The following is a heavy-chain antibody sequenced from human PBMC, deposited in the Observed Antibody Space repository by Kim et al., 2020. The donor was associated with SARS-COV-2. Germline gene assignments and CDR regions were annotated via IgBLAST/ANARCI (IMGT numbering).Heavy chain of an antibody. CDR2: INHSGST. CDR3: ARSYGSGAGYYYYGMDV. Sequence: SETLSLTCAVYGGSFSGYYWSWIRQPPGKGLEWIGEINHSGSTNYNPSLKSRVTISVDTSKNQFSLKLSSVTAADTAVYYCARSYGSGAGYYYYGMDVWG. V-gene: IGHV4-34*01. J-gene: IGHJ6*01. D-gene: IGHD3-10*01. CDR1: GGSFSGYY.